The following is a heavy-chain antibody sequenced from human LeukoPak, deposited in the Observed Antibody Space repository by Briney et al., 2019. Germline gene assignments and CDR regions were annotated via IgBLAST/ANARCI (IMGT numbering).Heavy chain of an antibody. CDR3: ARVRGAYGGLDYFDY. CDR1: GGSISSYY. J-gene: IGHJ4*02. Sequence: PSETLSLTCTVSGGSISSYYWSWIRQPPGKGLEGSGYIYYSGSTNYNPSLKSRVTISVDTSKNQFSLKLSSVTAADTAVYYCARVRGAYGGLDYFDYWGQGTLVTVSS. V-gene: IGHV4-59*01. D-gene: IGHD4/OR15-4a*01. CDR2: IYYSGST.